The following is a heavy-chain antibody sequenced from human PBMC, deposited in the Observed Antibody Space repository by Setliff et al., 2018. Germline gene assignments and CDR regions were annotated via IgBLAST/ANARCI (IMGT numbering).Heavy chain of an antibody. CDR1: GYTFTSYP. J-gene: IGHJ4*02. CDR2: INPRAGTT. D-gene: IGHD2-2*01. Sequence: ASVKVSCKSSGYTFTSYPINWVRQAPGQGLEWMGIINPRAGTTSYAQKLQGRVTMTRDTSTNTVYMELSSLRSEDTAVYYCARGGSPDCSTAGCRYGDYVYWGQGTQVTVS. CDR3: ARGGSPDCSTAGCRYGDYVY. V-gene: IGHV1-46*03.